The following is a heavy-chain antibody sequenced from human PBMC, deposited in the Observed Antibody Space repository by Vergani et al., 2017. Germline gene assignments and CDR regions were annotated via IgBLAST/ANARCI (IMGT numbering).Heavy chain of an antibody. D-gene: IGHD4-17*01. CDR3: ARDRDYEYYYGMDV. J-gene: IGHJ6*02. Sequence: VQLQESGPGLVKPSQTLSLTCSVSGDSISSGVYYWNWIRQHPGKGLEWVAGISWNSNNKGYAVSVKGRFTISRDNAKKSLYLQMDSLRVEDMASYFCARDRDYEYYYGMDVWCQGTAVIVS. CDR2: ISWNSNNK. CDR1: GDSISSGVYY. V-gene: IGHV3-9*03.